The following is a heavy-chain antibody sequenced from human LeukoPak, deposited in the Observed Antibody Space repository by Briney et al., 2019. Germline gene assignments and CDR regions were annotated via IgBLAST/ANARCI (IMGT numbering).Heavy chain of an antibody. CDR1: GASISSNNW. CDR3: ARDVDATSGWFDP. J-gene: IGHJ5*02. V-gene: IGHV4-4*02. D-gene: IGHD2-15*01. CDR2: IYHSGST. Sequence: SETLSLTCAVSGASISSNNWWWSWVRQPPGKGLEWIGVIYHSGSTNYNPSLKSRVTISVDTSKNQFSLKLSSVTAADTAVYYCARDVDATSGWFDPWGQGTLVTVSS.